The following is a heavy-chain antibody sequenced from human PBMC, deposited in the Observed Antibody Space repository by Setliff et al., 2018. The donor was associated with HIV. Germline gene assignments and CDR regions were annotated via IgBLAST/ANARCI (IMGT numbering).Heavy chain of an antibody. V-gene: IGHV4-31*03. Sequence: SETLSLTCTVSGGSISSGGYYWNWIRQYPVKGLEWIGHIYYNGRTLFNPALGTRLNMSVDTSENQSSLHLNSVTAADTAVYYCVRERRRSPLSYGLDVWGQGTTVTVSS. CDR2: IYYNGRT. J-gene: IGHJ6*02. CDR1: GGSISSGGYY. CDR3: VRERRRSPLSYGLDV.